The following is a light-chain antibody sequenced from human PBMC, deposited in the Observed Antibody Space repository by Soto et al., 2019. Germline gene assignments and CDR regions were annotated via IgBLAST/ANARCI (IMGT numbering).Light chain of an antibody. Sequence: DIVMTQSPDSLVVSLGDRATINCKSSQNILYSSNNKNYLAWYQQKPGQPPKLLFYWASIRESEVPDRFSGSGSGTDFTLTFSSLQAEVVATYYCQQYYSSPLTFGQGTKVEIK. J-gene: IGKJ1*01. CDR2: WAS. CDR1: QNILYSSNNKNY. V-gene: IGKV4-1*01. CDR3: QQYYSSPLT.